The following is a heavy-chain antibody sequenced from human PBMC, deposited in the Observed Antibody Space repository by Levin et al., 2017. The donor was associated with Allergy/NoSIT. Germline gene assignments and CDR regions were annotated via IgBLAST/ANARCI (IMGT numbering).Heavy chain of an antibody. CDR1: GFTFSSYA. CDR3: ARVVTYYDILTGYFDY. D-gene: IGHD3-9*01. V-gene: IGHV3-30-3*01. Sequence: PGGSLRLSCAASGFTFSSYAMHWVRQAPGKGLEWVAVISYDGSNKYYADSVKGRFTISRDNSKNTLYLQMNSLRAEDTAVYYCARVVTYYDILTGYFDYWGQGTLVTVSS. CDR2: ISYDGSNK. J-gene: IGHJ4*02.